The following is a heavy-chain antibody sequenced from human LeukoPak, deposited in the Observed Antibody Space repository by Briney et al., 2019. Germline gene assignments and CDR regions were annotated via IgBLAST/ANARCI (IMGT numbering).Heavy chain of an antibody. D-gene: IGHD1-26*01. J-gene: IGHJ6*02. V-gene: IGHV1-58*02. CDR1: GYTLTELS. CDR3: AAAGIVGAPRPYYGMDV. CDR2: IVVGSGNT. Sequence: AASVKVSCKVSGYTLTELSMHWVRQARGQRLEWIGWIVVGSGNTNYAQKFQERVTITRDMSTSTAYMELSSLRSEDTAVYYCAAAGIVGAPRPYYGMDVWGQGTTVTVSS.